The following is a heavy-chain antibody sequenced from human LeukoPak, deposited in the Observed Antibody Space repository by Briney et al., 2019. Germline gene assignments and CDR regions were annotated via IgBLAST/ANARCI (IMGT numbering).Heavy chain of an antibody. CDR3: AKGSSTSRPYYFDY. D-gene: IGHD2-2*01. CDR2: ITGSGGDT. V-gene: IGHV3-23*01. J-gene: IGHJ4*02. CDR1: GFTFSSYA. Sequence: GGSLRLSCAASGFTFSSYAMSWVRQAPGEGLEWVSAITGSGGDTYHADSVKGRFTISRDNSKNTPYLQMNSLRADDTAVYYCAKGSSTSRPYYFDYWGQGTLVTVSS.